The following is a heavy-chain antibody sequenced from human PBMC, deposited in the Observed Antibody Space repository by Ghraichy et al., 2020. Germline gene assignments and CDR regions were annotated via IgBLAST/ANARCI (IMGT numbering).Heavy chain of an antibody. V-gene: IGHV3-7*01. J-gene: IGHJ6*02. CDR2: IKQDGNEK. CDR3: ARPRQPYYYYAMDV. D-gene: IGHD1-1*01. Sequence: GGSLRLSCAASGFTFSNYWMTWVRQAPGKGLEWVANIKQDGNEKYCVDSVKGRFTISRDNAKNSLYLQMNSLRAEDTAVYYCARPRQPYYYYAMDVWGQGTTVXXS. CDR1: GFTFSNYW.